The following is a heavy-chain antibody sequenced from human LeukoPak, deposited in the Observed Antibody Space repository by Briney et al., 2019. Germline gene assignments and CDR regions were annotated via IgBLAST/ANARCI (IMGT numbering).Heavy chain of an antibody. CDR1: GFTFSSSA. D-gene: IGHD6-19*01. CDR3: ARDGVISGWYYYGMDV. J-gene: IGHJ6*02. V-gene: IGHV3-30*03. CDR2: ISYDENNK. Sequence: PGGSLRLSCAASGFTFSSSAMHWVRQAPGKGLEWVAVISYDENNKYYADSVKGRFTISRDNSKNTLYLQMNSLRAEDTAVYYCARDGVISGWYYYGMDVWGQGTTVTVSS.